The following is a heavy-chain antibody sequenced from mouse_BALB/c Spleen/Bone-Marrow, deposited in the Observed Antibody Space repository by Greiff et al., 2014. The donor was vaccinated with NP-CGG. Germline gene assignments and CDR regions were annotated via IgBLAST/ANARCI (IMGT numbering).Heavy chain of an antibody. CDR2: IFPGNGST. CDR1: GYTFTNYD. CDR3: ARSNSISTATDY. Sequence: VQLQESGAELVKPGASVKLSCKASGYTFTNYDINCVRQRPEQGLEWIGWIFPGNGSTNYNEKFKGKATLTTDKSSSTAYMQLSRLTSEDSAVYFCARSNSISTATDYWGQGTTLTVSS. J-gene: IGHJ2*01. V-gene: IGHV1-75*01. D-gene: IGHD1-2*01.